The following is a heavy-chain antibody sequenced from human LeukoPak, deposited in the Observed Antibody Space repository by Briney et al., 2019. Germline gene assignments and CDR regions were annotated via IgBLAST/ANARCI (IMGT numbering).Heavy chain of an antibody. D-gene: IGHD2-8*01. Sequence: SVKVSCKASGGTFSSFAVSWVRQASGQGLEWMGRIIPILGIPNYAHKFQGSVTLTADESTNTVYMELSSLRSEDTAVYYCARESNPIYCTNGVCPIDSWGQGTLVIVSS. CDR2: IIPILGIP. CDR3: ARESNPIYCTNGVCPIDS. J-gene: IGHJ4*02. CDR1: GGTFSSFA. V-gene: IGHV1-69*04.